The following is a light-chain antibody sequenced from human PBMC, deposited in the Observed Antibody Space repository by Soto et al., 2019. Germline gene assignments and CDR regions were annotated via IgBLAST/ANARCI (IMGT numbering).Light chain of an antibody. V-gene: IGKV3-11*01. J-gene: IGKJ1*01. CDR1: QSVGNN. Sequence: IVMAQSALALSATPGERAIFSCRASQSVGNNIAWYQQKPGQSPRLLVYDASTRATAIPARFSGSGSGTDFTLTISSIEPEDFAVYFCQQRSNWPRTFGQGTKVDIK. CDR2: DAS. CDR3: QQRSNWPRT.